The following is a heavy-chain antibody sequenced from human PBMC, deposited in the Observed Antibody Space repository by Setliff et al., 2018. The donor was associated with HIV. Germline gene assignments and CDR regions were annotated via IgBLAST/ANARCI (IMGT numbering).Heavy chain of an antibody. D-gene: IGHD7-27*01. CDR1: GFIVSENY. J-gene: IGHJ3*02. CDR2: LYTGGRT. V-gene: IGHV3-66*01. Sequence: GGSLRLSCAASGFIVSENYMSWLRQAPGKGLEWVSVLYTGGRTHYGDSVKGRFTISRDNSKNTLFLQMNSLRPEDTAVYYCARGPPPNWDHDAFDIWGQGTMVTVSS. CDR3: ARGPPPNWDHDAFDI.